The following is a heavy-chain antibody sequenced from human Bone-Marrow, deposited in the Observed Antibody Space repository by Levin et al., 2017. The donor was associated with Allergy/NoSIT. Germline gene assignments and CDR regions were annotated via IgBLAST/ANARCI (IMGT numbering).Heavy chain of an antibody. CDR1: GFSFSKFA. V-gene: IGHV3-23*01. CDR3: ARVHDFPYTNSFDF. J-gene: IGHJ3*01. D-gene: IGHD3-3*01. CDR2: LSGRGGST. Sequence: PGGSLRLSCAASGFSFSKFAMSWVRQAPGKGLEWVSGLSGRGGSTYYVDSVKGRFTISRDTFDNTLYLQMSSLRAEDTAVYYCARVHDFPYTNSFDFWGQGTMVTVSS.